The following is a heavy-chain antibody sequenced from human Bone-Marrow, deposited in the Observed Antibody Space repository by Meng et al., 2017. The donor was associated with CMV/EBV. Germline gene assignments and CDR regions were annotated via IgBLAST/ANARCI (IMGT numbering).Heavy chain of an antibody. CDR3: AGHMGEYYDILTGMGGWFDP. D-gene: IGHD3-9*01. CDR1: GGSISSYY. Sequence: SETLSLTCTVSGGSISSYYWSWIRQPPGKGLEWIGYIYYSGSTNYNPSLKSRVTISVDTSKNQSSLKLSSVTAADTAVYYCAGHMGEYYDILTGMGGWFDPWGQGTLVTVSS. CDR2: IYYSGST. J-gene: IGHJ5*02. V-gene: IGHV4-59*01.